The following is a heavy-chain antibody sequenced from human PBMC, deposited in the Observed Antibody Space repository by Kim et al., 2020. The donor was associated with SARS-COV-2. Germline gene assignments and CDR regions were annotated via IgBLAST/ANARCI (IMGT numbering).Heavy chain of an antibody. CDR2: IKASGGGT. Sequence: ASVKVSCKASGYTFITYHMHWARQAPGQGLEWMGIIKASGGGTSYAQRFQGRVTMTSDTSTSTVYMELSSLRSEDTAMYYCARERSGTYNFDFWGQGTLV. V-gene: IGHV1-46*01. D-gene: IGHD3-10*01. CDR1: GYTFITYH. CDR3: ARERSGTYNFDF. J-gene: IGHJ4*02.